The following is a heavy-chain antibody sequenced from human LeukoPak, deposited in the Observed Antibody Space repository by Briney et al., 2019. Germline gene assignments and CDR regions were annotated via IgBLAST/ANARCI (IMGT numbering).Heavy chain of an antibody. D-gene: IGHD4-23*01. Sequence: GASVKVSCKASGYTFTSYGISWVRQAPGQGLEWMGWISGYNDNTNYAQKAQGRVTMTTDTSTSTAYMELRSLRSDDTAVYSCARDDASRGFAGNSPLDYWGQGTLITVSS. V-gene: IGHV1-18*01. CDR1: GYTFTSYG. J-gene: IGHJ4*02. CDR2: ISGYNDNT. CDR3: ARDDASRGFAGNSPLDY.